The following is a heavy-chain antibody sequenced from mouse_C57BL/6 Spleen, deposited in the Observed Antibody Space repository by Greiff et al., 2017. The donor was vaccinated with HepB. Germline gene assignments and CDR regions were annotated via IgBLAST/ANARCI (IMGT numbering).Heavy chain of an antibody. D-gene: IGHD1-1*01. CDR1: GYAFSSYW. CDR2: IYPGDGDT. CDR3: ARETTTRYFDV. J-gene: IGHJ1*03. Sequence: VKLQQSGAELVKPGASVKISCKASGYAFSSYWMNWVKQRPGKGLEWIGQIYPGDGDTNYNGKFKGKATLTADKSSSTAYMQLSSLTSEDSAVYFCARETTTRYFDVWGTGTTVTVSS. V-gene: IGHV1-80*01.